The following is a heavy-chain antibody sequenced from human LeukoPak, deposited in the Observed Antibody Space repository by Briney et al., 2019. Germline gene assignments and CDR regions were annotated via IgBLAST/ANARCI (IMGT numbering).Heavy chain of an antibody. CDR3: ARHSGRNRKPLLDY. V-gene: IGHV4-59*08. Sequence: SETLSLTCTVSGGSISSYYWSWIRQPPGRGLEWIGYIYYSGSTNYNPSLKSRVTISVDTSKNQFSLKLSSVTAADTAVYYCARHSGRNRKPLLDYWGQGTLVTVSS. CDR1: GGSISSYY. CDR2: IYYSGST. J-gene: IGHJ4*02. D-gene: IGHD1-14*01.